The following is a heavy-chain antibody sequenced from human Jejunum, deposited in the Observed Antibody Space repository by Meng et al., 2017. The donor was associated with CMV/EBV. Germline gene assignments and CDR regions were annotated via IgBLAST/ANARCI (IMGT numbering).Heavy chain of an antibody. CDR1: YIFTTCD. CDR3: AQQAGVWHTLGTAHYFES. CDR2: INTGNDNT. J-gene: IGHJ4*02. V-gene: IGHV1-3*04. D-gene: IGHD1-1*01. Sequence: YIFTTCDIHWVRQVPGQRLEWMGSINTGNDNTKSSRRFQGRVTITRDTSASTAYMELSSLRSEDTAVYYCAQQAGVWHTLGTAHYFESWGQGTLVTVSS.